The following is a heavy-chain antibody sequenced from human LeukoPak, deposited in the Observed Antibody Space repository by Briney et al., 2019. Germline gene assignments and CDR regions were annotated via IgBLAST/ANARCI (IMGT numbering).Heavy chain of an antibody. CDR3: ARGGIAAAGTFDY. CDR1: GFTFSSYG. V-gene: IGHV3-33*01. Sequence: PGGSLRLSCAASGFTFSSYGMHWVRQAPGKGLEWVAVIWYDGSNKYYADSVKGQFTISRDNSKNALYLQMNSLRAEDTAVYYCARGGIAAAGTFDYWGQGTLVTVSS. J-gene: IGHJ4*02. D-gene: IGHD6-13*01. CDR2: IWYDGSNK.